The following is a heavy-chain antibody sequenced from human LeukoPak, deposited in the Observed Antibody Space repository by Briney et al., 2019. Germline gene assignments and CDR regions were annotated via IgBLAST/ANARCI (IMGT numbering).Heavy chain of an antibody. CDR3: ARDNDSRDPPHFDY. CDR2: IIPIFGTA. V-gene: IGHV1-69*06. D-gene: IGHD3-16*01. Sequence: SVKVSCKASGYTFTDYYMHWVRQAPGQGLEWMGGIIPIFGTANYAQKFQGRVTITADKSTSTAYMELSSLRPEDTAVYYCARDNDSRDPPHFDYWGQGTLVTVSA. CDR1: GYTFTDYY. J-gene: IGHJ4*02.